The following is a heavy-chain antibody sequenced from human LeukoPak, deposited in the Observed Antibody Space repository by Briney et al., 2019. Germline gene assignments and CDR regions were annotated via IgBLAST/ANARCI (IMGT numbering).Heavy chain of an antibody. J-gene: IGHJ3*02. CDR3: AKDWSSNDLDAFDI. CDR1: GYTFTSYG. CDR2: ISGSGGST. Sequence: SCKASGYTFTSYGISWVRQAPGKGLEWVSAISGSGGSTYYADSVKGRFTISRDNSKNTLYLQMNSLRAEDTAVYYCAKDWSSNDLDAFDIWGQGTMVTVSS. V-gene: IGHV3-23*01.